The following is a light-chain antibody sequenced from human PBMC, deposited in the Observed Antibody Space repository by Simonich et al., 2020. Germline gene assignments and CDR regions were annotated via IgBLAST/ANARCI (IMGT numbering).Light chain of an antibody. CDR2: GAS. Sequence: IVMTQSTANLSVSPGARATHSCRATQSVSSNLASYQQKPGQSPSLLIYGASTRATGIPASFSCSGSGTEFTLTISSLQSEDFAVYYCQQYNNWYTFGQGTKLEIK. J-gene: IGKJ2*01. CDR3: QQYNNWYT. V-gene: IGKV3-15*01. CDR1: QSVSSN.